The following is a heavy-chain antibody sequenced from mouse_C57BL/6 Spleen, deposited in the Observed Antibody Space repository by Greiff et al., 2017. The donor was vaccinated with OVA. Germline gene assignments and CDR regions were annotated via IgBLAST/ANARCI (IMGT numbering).Heavy chain of an antibody. Sequence: DVQLQESGGGLVQPGGSLSLSCAASGFTFTDYYMSWVRQPPGKALEWLGFIRNKANGYTTEYSASVKGRFTISRDNSQSILYLQMNALRAEDSATYYCARLYYGSSYWYFDVWGTGTTVTVSS. CDR3: ARLYYGSSYWYFDV. CDR2: IRNKANGYTT. V-gene: IGHV7-3*01. D-gene: IGHD1-1*01. J-gene: IGHJ1*03. CDR1: GFTFTDYY.